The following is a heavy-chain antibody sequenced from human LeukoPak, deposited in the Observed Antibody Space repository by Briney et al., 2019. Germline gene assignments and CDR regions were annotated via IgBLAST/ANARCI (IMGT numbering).Heavy chain of an antibody. CDR2: IYSGGDT. CDR3: ALNPPSGHFYMDV. D-gene: IGHD1-14*01. CDR1: ELTVRTNY. J-gene: IGHJ6*03. Sequence: GGSLRLSCVVSELTVRTNYISWVRQAPGKGLEWVSLIYSGGDTYYADSVKGRFTYSRDNSKNTVYLQMDNLRSADTAVYYCALNPPSGHFYMDVWGKGTAVTVSS. V-gene: IGHV3-53*01.